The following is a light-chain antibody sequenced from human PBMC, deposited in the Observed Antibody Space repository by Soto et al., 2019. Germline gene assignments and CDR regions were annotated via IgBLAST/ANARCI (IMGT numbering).Light chain of an antibody. J-gene: IGLJ1*01. CDR2: EVS. Sequence: QSALTQPASVSGSPGQSITISCTGTSGDVDAFDYVSWYQQHPGKAPKPMIFEVSDRPSGVSDRFSGSKSGSTASLTISGLQAEDEADYFCTSFTSSSTQVFGTGTKLTVL. V-gene: IGLV2-14*01. CDR1: SGDVDAFDY. CDR3: TSFTSSSTQV.